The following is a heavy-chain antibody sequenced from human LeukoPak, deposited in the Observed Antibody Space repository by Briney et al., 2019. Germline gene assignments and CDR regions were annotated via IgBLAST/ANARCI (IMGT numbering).Heavy chain of an antibody. CDR1: GYTFTDFY. CDR3: TRGGQLVRPLDY. Sequence: ASVKVSCTTSGYTFTDFYMHWVRQAPGQGLEWMGWINPHTGATNYTQQFQGRVTLTRDTSISTAYMDLTRLTSDDTAIYYCTRGGQLVRPLDYWGQGTLVIVSS. CDR2: INPHTGAT. D-gene: IGHD6-6*01. V-gene: IGHV1-2*02. J-gene: IGHJ4*02.